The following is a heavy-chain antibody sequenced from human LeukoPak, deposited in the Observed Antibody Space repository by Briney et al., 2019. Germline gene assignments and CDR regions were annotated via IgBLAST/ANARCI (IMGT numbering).Heavy chain of an antibody. V-gene: IGHV3-74*01. CDR2: INSDGSST. CDR1: GFTFNSYW. Sequence: GGSLRVSCAASGFTFNSYWMHWVRQAPGKGLVWVSRINSDGSSTSYADSVKGRFTISRDNAKNTLYLQMNSLRAEDTAVYYCARPSGSYLDAFDIWGQGTMVTVSS. D-gene: IGHD1-26*01. J-gene: IGHJ3*02. CDR3: ARPSGSYLDAFDI.